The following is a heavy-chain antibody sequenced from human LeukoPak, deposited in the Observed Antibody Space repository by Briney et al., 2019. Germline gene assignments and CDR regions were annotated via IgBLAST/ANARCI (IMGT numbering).Heavy chain of an antibody. V-gene: IGHV1-46*01. CDR3: ARALVGAPRPNGAFDI. CDR1: GYTFTRYY. J-gene: IGHJ3*02. D-gene: IGHD1-26*01. Sequence: ASVKVSCKASGYTFTRYYMHWVRQAPGQGLEWMGIINASGGSTSYAQNFQGRATMTRDTSTSTVYMELSSLTSEDTAVYYCARALVGAPRPNGAFDIWGQGTMVTLSS. CDR2: INASGGST.